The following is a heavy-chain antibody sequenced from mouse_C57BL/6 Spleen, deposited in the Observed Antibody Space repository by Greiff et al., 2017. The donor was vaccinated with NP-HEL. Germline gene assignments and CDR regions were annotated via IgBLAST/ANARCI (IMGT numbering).Heavy chain of an antibody. V-gene: IGHV1-82*01. CDR1: GYAFSSSW. CDR2: IYPGDGDT. J-gene: IGHJ4*01. Sequence: VQLKQSGPELVKPGASVKISCKASGYAFSSSWMNWVKQRPGKGLEWIGRIYPGDGDTNYNGKFKGKATLTADKSSSTAYMQLSSLTSEDSAVYFCASSWGDYYYAMDYWGQGTSVTVSS. CDR3: ASSWGDYYYAMDY.